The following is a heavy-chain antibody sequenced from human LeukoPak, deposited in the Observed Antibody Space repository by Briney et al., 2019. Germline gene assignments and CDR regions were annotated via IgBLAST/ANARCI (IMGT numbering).Heavy chain of an antibody. J-gene: IGHJ5*02. CDR1: GGSISSSSYY. D-gene: IGHD3-9*01. CDR2: IYYSGST. V-gene: IGHV4-39*01. CDR3: ARHNLVGYYDILTGYSSCWFDP. Sequence: SETLSLTCTVSGGSISSSSYYWGWIRQPPGKGLEWIGSIYYSGSTYYNPSLKSRVTISVDTSKNQFSLKLSSVTAADTAVYYCARHNLVGYYDILTGYSSCWFDPWGQGTLVTVSS.